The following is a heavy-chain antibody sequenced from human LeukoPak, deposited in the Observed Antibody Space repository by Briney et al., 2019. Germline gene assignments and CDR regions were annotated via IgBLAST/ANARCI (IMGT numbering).Heavy chain of an antibody. J-gene: IGHJ6*02. CDR1: GGSISSGSYY. CDR2: IYTSGST. Sequence: SETLSLTCTVSGGSISSGSYYWSWIRQPAGKGLEWIGRIYTSGSTNYNPSLKSRVTISVDTSKNQFSLKLSSVTAADTAVYYCEREELLSNYYYYGMDVWGQGTTVTVSS. V-gene: IGHV4-61*02. CDR3: EREELLSNYYYYGMDV. D-gene: IGHD2-15*01.